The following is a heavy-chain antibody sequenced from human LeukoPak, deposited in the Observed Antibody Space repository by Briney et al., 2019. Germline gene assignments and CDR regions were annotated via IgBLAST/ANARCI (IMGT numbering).Heavy chain of an antibody. D-gene: IGHD6-19*01. CDR1: GFTFSSYA. V-gene: IGHV3-23*01. CDR3: AKESSGWYLEYFQH. J-gene: IGHJ1*01. CDR2: ISGSGGST. Sequence: PGGSLRLSCAASGFTFSSYAMSWVRHAPGKGLEWVSAISGSGGSTYYADSVKGRFTISRDNSENTLYLQMNSLRAEDTAVYYCAKESSGWYLEYFQHWGQGTLVTVSS.